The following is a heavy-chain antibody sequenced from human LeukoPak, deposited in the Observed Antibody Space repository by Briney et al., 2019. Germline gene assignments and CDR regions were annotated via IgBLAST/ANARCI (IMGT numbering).Heavy chain of an antibody. D-gene: IGHD2-21*01. Sequence: GASVKVSCKASGFTFTSSAMQWVRQARGQRLEWIGWIVVGSGNTNCAQNFQERVTITRDMSTSTAYMELSSLGSEDTAAYYCAANTPRVVREDAFDIWGQGTMVTVSS. CDR3: AANTPRVVREDAFDI. CDR1: GFTFTSSA. V-gene: IGHV1-58*02. CDR2: IVVGSGNT. J-gene: IGHJ3*02.